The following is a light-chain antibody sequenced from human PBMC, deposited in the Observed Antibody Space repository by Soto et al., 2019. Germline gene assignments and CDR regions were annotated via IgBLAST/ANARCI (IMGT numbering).Light chain of an antibody. CDR1: QGIGRY. CDR2: FAS. J-gene: IGKJ4*01. CDR3: QKYDYAPLT. Sequence: IQMTQSPSSLSASVGDTVTITCRASQGIGRYLAWYQQKPGRVPKLLIYFASTLQSGVPSRFSGSGSGTDFTLTISSLQPEDVSTYYCQKYDYAPLTFGGGTKGEMK. V-gene: IGKV1-27*01.